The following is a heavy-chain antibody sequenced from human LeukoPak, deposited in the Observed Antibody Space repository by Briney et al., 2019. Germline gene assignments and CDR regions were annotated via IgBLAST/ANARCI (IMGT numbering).Heavy chain of an antibody. CDR1: GFTFSSCA. Sequence: GGSLRLSCAASGFTFSSCAMSWVRQAPGKGLEWVSTIIDSGNSIYYADSAEGRFTISRDNSKNTLYLQMNSLRAEDTAVYYCARVSGTILIWPQPFGDGMDVWGQGTTVTVSS. J-gene: IGHJ6*02. D-gene: IGHD2-8*01. CDR2: IIDSGNSI. CDR3: ARVSGTILIWPQPFGDGMDV. V-gene: IGHV3-23*01.